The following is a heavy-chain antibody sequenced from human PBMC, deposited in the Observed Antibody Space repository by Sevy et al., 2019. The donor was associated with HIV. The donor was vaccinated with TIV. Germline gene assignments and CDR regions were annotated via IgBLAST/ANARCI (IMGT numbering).Heavy chain of an antibody. D-gene: IGHD2-21*02. CDR1: EFSLSKYS. J-gene: IGHJ4*02. V-gene: IGHV3-7*01. CDR2: IKGDGSDK. CDR3: VRGGGACDY. Sequence: GGSLRLSCAASEFSLSKYSMGWVRQAPGKGPEWVANIKGDGSDKYYLDSVKGRFTISRDNAKSSLYLRMNSLRDEDTATYYCVRGGGACDYWGQGPLVTVSS.